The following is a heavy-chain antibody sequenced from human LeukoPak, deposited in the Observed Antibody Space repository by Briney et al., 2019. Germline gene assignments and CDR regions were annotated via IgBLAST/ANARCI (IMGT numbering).Heavy chain of an antibody. V-gene: IGHV4-30-4*08. CDR3: ARVNYYGSGSYYKAYLDFDY. D-gene: IGHD3-10*01. CDR2: VNHSGST. Sequence: PSQTLSLTCTVSGGSISSGDYYWSWIRQPPGKGLEWIGEVNHSGSTNYNPSLKSRVTISVDTSKNQFSLKLSSVTAADTAVYYCARVNYYGSGSYYKAYLDFDYWGQGTLVTVSS. J-gene: IGHJ4*02. CDR1: GGSISSGDYY.